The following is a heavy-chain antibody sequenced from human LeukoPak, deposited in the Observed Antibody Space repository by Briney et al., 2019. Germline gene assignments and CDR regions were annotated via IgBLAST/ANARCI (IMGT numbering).Heavy chain of an antibody. Sequence: ASVKVSCKASGYTFTSYDINWVRQATGQGLEWMGWMNPNSGNTGYAQKFQGRVTMTRNTSISTAYMELSSLRSEDTAVYYCARPGYHDDAFDIWGQGTMVTVSS. CDR1: GYTFTSYD. J-gene: IGHJ3*02. V-gene: IGHV1-8*01. CDR3: ARPGYHDDAFDI. D-gene: IGHD2-2*01. CDR2: MNPNSGNT.